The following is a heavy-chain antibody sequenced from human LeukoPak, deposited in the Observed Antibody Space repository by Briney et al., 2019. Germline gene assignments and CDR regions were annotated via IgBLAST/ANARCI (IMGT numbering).Heavy chain of an antibody. V-gene: IGHV3-33*01. CDR3: ATDSIGPATDFDY. Sequence: GRSLTLSCAASRFTFSAYGMHWVRQAPGKGLEWVAVIWSDGGKSYNSDSVKGRFTISRDNSKNTLYLQMNSLRADDTAVYYCATDSIGPATDFDYWGQGTLVTVSS. CDR1: RFTFSAYG. D-gene: IGHD2-2*01. J-gene: IGHJ4*02. CDR2: IWSDGGKS.